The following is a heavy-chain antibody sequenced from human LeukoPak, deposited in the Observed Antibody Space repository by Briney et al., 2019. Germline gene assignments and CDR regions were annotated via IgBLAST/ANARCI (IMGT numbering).Heavy chain of an antibody. Sequence: GGSLRLSCAASGLTFSSYWMNWARPAPGKGVEWVASINHNGNVNYYVDSVKGRFTISRDNAKNSLYLQMSNLRAGDTAVYFCARGGGLDVWGQGATVTVSS. V-gene: IGHV3-7*04. CDR1: GLTFSSYW. J-gene: IGHJ6*02. CDR2: INHNGNVN. CDR3: ARGGGLDV.